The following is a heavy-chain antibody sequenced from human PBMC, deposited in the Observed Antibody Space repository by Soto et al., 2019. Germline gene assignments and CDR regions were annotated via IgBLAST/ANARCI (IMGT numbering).Heavy chain of an antibody. CDR2: ISSDGSTT. CDR3: AGGGQSGSHTYNFDY. CDR1: GLTFSRYW. Sequence: GGSLRLSCAAPGLTFSRYWMHWVRQAPGKGLVWVSRISSDGSTTNYADSVKGRFTISRDNAKNTLYLQMNSLRDEDTAMYYCAGGGQSGSHTYNFDYWGEGTLVTVAS. D-gene: IGHD1-26*01. J-gene: IGHJ4*02. V-gene: IGHV3-74*01.